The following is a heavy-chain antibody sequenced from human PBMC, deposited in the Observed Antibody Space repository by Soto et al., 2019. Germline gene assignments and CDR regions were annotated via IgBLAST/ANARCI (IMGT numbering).Heavy chain of an antibody. D-gene: IGHD6-19*01. CDR3: ATLTYTSGLDH. J-gene: IGHJ4*02. CDR2: MNPNSGNT. V-gene: IGHV1-8*01. CDR1: RYTFISYD. Sequence: ASVKVSCKASRYTFISYDINWVRQATGQGLEWMGWMNPNSGNTGYAQKFQGRITMTRNTSINTAYMELSSLRSEDTAVYYCATLTYTSGLDHWGQGTQVTVSS.